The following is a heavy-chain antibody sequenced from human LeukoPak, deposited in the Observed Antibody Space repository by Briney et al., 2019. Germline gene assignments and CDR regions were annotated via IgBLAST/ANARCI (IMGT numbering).Heavy chain of an antibody. J-gene: IGHJ4*02. CDR1: GYTFTDYY. D-gene: IGHD3-3*01. Sequence: ASVKVSCMVSGYTFTDYYMHWVQQAPGKGLEWMGLVDPEDGETIYAEKFQGRVTITADTSTDTAYMELSSLRSEDTAVYYCATGSSGFLDYWGQGTLVTVSS. V-gene: IGHV1-69-2*01. CDR2: VDPEDGET. CDR3: ATGSSGFLDY.